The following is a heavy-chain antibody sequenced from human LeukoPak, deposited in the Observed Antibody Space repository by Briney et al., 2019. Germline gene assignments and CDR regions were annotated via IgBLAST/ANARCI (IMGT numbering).Heavy chain of an antibody. V-gene: IGHV3-30*18. D-gene: IGHD3-10*01. CDR2: FSSDGRST. Sequence: PGGSLRLSCAASGFTFSTFNMHWVRQAPGKGLEWVAVFSSDGRSTFYAENEQGRFTLSRDNSKNTLSLQMNSLRAEDTAVYYCAKSYYYHSGSFDYWGQGTLVTVSS. CDR1: GFTFSTFN. J-gene: IGHJ4*02. CDR3: AKSYYYHSGSFDY.